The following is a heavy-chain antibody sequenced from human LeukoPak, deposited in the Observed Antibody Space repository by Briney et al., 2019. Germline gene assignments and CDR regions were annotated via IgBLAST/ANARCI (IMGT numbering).Heavy chain of an antibody. J-gene: IGHJ4*02. CDR2: IKSKNDGGTT. D-gene: IGHD3-16*01. CDR1: GFTFSDSY. Sequence: GGSLRLSCAASGFTFSDSYMTWVRQAPGKGLQWVGRIKSKNDGGTTDYAAFVKGRFTVSRDDSKNTLYLQMNSLKNEDTAIYYCTTDGGGRQYVIDSWGQGTLVTVSS. CDR3: TTDGGGRQYVIDS. V-gene: IGHV3-15*01.